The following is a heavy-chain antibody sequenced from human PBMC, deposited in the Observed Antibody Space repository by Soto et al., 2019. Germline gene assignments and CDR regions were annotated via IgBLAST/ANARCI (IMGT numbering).Heavy chain of an antibody. CDR1: GFTFSSCA. CDR3: VKSSRRDITASRGMDV. D-gene: IGHD3-3*01. CDR2: ISYNGGST. V-gene: IGHV3-64D*06. J-gene: IGHJ6*02. Sequence: LRLSCSASGFTFSSCALHWVRQAPGRGLEYVSAISYNGGSTYYADSVQDRFTVSRDNSKNTLYLQLSSLRVDDTAVYFCVKSSRRDITASRGMDVWGQGTTVTVSS.